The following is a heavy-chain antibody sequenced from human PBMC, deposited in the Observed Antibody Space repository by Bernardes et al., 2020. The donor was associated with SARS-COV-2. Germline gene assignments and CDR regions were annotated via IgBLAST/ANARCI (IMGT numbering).Heavy chain of an antibody. CDR1: GFSFSSYS. CDR2: VASGSSIK. V-gene: IGHV3-48*02. CDR3: ATGGEGFFDY. D-gene: IGHD3-16*01. J-gene: IGHJ4*02. Sequence: GSLRLSCAASGFSFSSYSMNWVRQAPGKGLEWVSYVASGSSIKTYADSVKGRFTISRDNAKNSLYLQMNSLRDDDTAVYFCATGGEGFFDYWGQGTLVTVSS.